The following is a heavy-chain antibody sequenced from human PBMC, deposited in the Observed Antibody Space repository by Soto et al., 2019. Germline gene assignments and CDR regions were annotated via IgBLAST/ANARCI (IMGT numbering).Heavy chain of an antibody. CDR1: GFTFDDYA. D-gene: IGHD3-10*01. CDR2: ISWNSGSI. Sequence: ESGGGLVQPGRSLRLSCAASGFTFDDYAMHWVRQAPGKGLEWVSGISWNSGSIGYADSVKGRFTISRDNAKNSLYLQMNSLRAEDTALYYCAKDNGSGSYYYDYWGQGTLVTVSS. CDR3: AKDNGSGSYYYDY. V-gene: IGHV3-9*01. J-gene: IGHJ4*02.